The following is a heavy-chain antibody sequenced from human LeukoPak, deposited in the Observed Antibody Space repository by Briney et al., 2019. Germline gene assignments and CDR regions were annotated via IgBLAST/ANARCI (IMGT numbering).Heavy chain of an antibody. CDR3: ARDSSGYSSSWTLGY. CDR1: GFTFGSYA. D-gene: IGHD6-13*01. V-gene: IGHV3-30-3*01. Sequence: GGSLRLSCAASGFTFGSYAMHWVRQAPGKGLEWVAVISYDGSNKYYADSVKGRFTISRDNSKNTLYLQMNSLRAEDTAVYYCARDSSGYSSSWTLGYWGQGTLVTVSS. J-gene: IGHJ4*02. CDR2: ISYDGSNK.